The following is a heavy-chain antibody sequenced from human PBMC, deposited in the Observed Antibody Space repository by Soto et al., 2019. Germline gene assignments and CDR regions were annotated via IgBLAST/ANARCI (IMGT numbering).Heavy chain of an antibody. V-gene: IGHV1-18*04. Sequence: ASLKVSCKASGYSFTTHGISWVRRAPGHGLEWMGWISAYNGDTHYVQRFQGRLTMTTDTSTSTAYMELRSLTSDDTAVYYCARDPPFSGILRGTPLMDVWGQGXTVTVSS. J-gene: IGHJ6*02. CDR2: ISAYNGDT. D-gene: IGHD4-17*01. CDR3: ARDPPFSGILRGTPLMDV. CDR1: GYSFTTHG.